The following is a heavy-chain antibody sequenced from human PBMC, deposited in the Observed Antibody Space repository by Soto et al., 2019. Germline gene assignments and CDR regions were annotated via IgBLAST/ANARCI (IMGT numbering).Heavy chain of an antibody. J-gene: IGHJ6*02. CDR2: ISGSGGST. CDR3: AKTVSGSGWYPGVNYGMDV. Sequence: PGGSLRLSCAASGFTFSSYAMSWVRQAPGKGLEWVSAISGSGGSTYYADSVKGRFTISRDNSKNTLYLQMNSLRAEDTAVYYCAKTVSGSGWYPGVNYGMDVWGQGTTVTVSS. CDR1: GFTFSSYA. D-gene: IGHD6-19*01. V-gene: IGHV3-23*01.